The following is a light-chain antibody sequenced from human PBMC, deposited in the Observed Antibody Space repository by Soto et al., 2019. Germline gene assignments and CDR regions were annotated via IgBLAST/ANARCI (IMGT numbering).Light chain of an antibody. CDR1: SSDVGRYNY. CDR2: EVS. J-gene: IGLJ3*02. Sequence: QSALTQPASVSGSPGQSITISCTGTSSDVGRYNYVSWYQHHPGTVPKLMIYEVSNRPSGISSRFSGSKSGNTASLTISGLQAEDEGDYYCTSFTTTSTRVFGGGTKLTFL. CDR3: TSFTTTSTRV. V-gene: IGLV2-14*01.